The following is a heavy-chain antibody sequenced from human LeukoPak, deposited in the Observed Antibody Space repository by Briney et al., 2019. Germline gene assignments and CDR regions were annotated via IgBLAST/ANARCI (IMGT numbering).Heavy chain of an antibody. CDR2: ISSSSSYI. CDR3: ARYPYSGGYYANDAFDI. J-gene: IGHJ3*02. Sequence: GGSLRLSCAASGFTFSSYSMNWVRQAPGKGLEWVSSISSSSSYIYYADSVKGRFTISRDNAKNSLYLQMNSLRAEDTAVYYCARYPYSGGYYANDAFDIWGQGTIVTVSS. V-gene: IGHV3-21*01. CDR1: GFTFSSYS. D-gene: IGHD1-26*01.